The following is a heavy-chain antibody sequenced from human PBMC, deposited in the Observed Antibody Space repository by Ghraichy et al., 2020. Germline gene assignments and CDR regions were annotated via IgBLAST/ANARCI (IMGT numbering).Heavy chain of an antibody. CDR3: ARGFPGNGNYYGIDV. J-gene: IGHJ6*02. Sequence: SETLSLTCTVSGASVSSGSYFWSWIRQPPGKGLQWIGYINYSGSADPTLKSRVTILPDMSKNQVSLKLTAVTPSDTAVYYCARGFPGNGNYYGIDVWGQGTTVTVSS. CDR1: GASVSSGSYF. V-gene: IGHV4-61*01. CDR2: INYSGSA. D-gene: IGHD4-23*01.